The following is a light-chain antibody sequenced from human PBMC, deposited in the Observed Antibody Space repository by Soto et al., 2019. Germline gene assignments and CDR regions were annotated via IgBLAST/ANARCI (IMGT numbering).Light chain of an antibody. CDR3: QQYGTIPYT. J-gene: IGKJ2*01. Sequence: EIVLTQSPGTLSLSPGERATLSCRASQSVSSGYLAWYQQKPGQAPRLLLYGSSNRATDIPDRFSGSGSGTDFTLTITRLEPEDFAVYSCQQYGTIPYTFGQGTRLEI. CDR2: GSS. V-gene: IGKV3-20*01. CDR1: QSVSSGY.